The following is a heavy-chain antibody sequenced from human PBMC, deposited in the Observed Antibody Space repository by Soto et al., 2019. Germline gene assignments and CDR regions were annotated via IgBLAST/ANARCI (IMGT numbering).Heavy chain of an antibody. D-gene: IGHD2-2*01. Sequence: ASVKVSCKASCYTFTSYGISWVGQAPGQGLEGMGWINAYNGNTNYAQKLQGRVTMTTDTSTSTAYMELRSLRSDDTAVYYCARGVLVPAVMLEIFGYYYYVMDVWGRGTTVIVSS. CDR1: CYTFTSYG. CDR2: INAYNGNT. CDR3: ARGVLVPAVMLEIFGYYYYVMDV. J-gene: IGHJ6*02. V-gene: IGHV1-18*01.